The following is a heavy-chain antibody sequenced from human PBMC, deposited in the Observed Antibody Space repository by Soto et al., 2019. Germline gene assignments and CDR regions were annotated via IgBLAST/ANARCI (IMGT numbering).Heavy chain of an antibody. CDR3: AGGNDYAKIGY. J-gene: IGHJ4*02. V-gene: IGHV4-31*03. CDR1: GGSISSRGYY. CDR2: ISYTDST. D-gene: IGHD4-17*01. Sequence: PSETLPLTCTVSGGSISSRGYYCSWILHFPGNGLEWIGYISYTDSTDYNPSLKSRVTISADKSKNQFSLKLSSVTAADTAVYYCAGGNDYAKIGYWGRGAQVTV.